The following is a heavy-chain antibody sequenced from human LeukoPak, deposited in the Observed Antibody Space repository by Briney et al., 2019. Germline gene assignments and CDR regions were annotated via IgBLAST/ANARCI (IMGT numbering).Heavy chain of an antibody. Sequence: SETLSLTCSVSGDSISSDYWNWIRQPPGKGLEGIGNVFYTGRTNYNPSFKSRVTMSVDPSKSQFSLKLTSVTAADTAVYFCARGVVVVAGAPEWFDPWGQGTLVIVSP. CDR1: GDSISSDY. CDR2: VFYTGRT. J-gene: IGHJ5*02. D-gene: IGHD2-15*01. CDR3: ARGVVVVAGAPEWFDP. V-gene: IGHV4-59*01.